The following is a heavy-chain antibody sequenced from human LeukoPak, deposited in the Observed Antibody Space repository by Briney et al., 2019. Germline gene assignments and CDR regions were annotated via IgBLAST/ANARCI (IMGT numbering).Heavy chain of an antibody. D-gene: IGHD6-13*01. CDR2: INHSGST. Sequence: PSETLSLTCAVYGGSFSGYYWSWIRQPPGKGLEWIGEINHSGSTNYNPSLKSRVTISVDTSKNQFSLKLSSVTAADTAVYYCARLVSSSWTFDYWGQGTLVTVSS. CDR3: ARLVSSSWTFDY. V-gene: IGHV4-34*01. CDR1: GGSFSGYY. J-gene: IGHJ4*02.